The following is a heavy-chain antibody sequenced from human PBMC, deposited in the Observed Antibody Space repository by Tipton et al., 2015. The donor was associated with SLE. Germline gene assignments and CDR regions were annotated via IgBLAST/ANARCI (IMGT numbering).Heavy chain of an antibody. CDR3: ATTVV. D-gene: IGHD4-23*01. J-gene: IGHJ4*02. V-gene: IGHV1-69*05. CDR2: IIPIFGTA. Sequence: QSGPEVKKPGSSVKVSCKASGGTFSSYGINWVRQAPGQGLEWMGGIIPIFGTANNAQKFQGRVTNSTDESTSTVYLELSSLRSEDTAVYYCATTVVWGQGTLVTVSS. CDR1: GGTFSSYG.